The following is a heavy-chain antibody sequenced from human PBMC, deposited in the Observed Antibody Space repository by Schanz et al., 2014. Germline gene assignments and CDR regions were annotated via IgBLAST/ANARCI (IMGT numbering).Heavy chain of an antibody. Sequence: VQLVESGGGLVQPGRSLRLSCAGSGFAFSSYGMHWVRQAPGKGLEWVAFIWYDGSNKYYADSVKGRFTISRDSLYMNDVIGGDTAVYYCARGGSNREFYTVMDVWGRGTTVTVS. J-gene: IGHJ6*02. CDR2: IWYDGSNK. D-gene: IGHD3-10*01. V-gene: IGHV3-33*01. CDR1: GFAFSSYG. CDR3: ARGGSNREFYTVMDV.